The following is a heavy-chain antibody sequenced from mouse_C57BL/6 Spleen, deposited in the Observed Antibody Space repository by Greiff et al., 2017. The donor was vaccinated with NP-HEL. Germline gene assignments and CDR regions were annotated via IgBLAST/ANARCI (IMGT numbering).Heavy chain of an antibody. CDR2: IYPGDGDT. Sequence: QVQLQQSGPELVKPGASVKISCKASGYAFGSSWMNWVKQRPGKGLEWIGRIYPGDGDTNYNGKFKGKATLTADKSSSTAYMQLSSLTSEDSAVYFCARTPLIYYYGSSYGYFDVWGTGTTVTVSS. CDR1: GYAFGSSW. CDR3: ARTPLIYYYGSSYGYFDV. J-gene: IGHJ1*03. V-gene: IGHV1-82*01. D-gene: IGHD1-1*01.